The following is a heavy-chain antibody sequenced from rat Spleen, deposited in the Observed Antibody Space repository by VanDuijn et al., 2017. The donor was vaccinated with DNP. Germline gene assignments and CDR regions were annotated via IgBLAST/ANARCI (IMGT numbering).Heavy chain of an antibody. CDR3: ARHRTIMPYYYVMDA. CDR2: ISYDGSNN. Sequence: EVQLVGSGGGLVQPGRSLKLSCAASGFTFSDYYMAWVRQAPTKGLEWVATISYDGSNNYYRDSVKGRFTISRDNAKSTLYLQMDSLRSEDTATYYCARHRTIMPYYYVMDAWGQGASVTVSS. D-gene: IGHD1-12*01. V-gene: IGHV5-7*01. CDR1: GFTFSDYY. J-gene: IGHJ4*01.